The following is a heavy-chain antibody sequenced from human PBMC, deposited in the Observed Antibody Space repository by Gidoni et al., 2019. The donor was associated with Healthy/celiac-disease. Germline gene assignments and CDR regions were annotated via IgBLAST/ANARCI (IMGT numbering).Heavy chain of an antibody. CDR2: IYYSGST. Sequence: QLQLQESGPGLVKPSETLSLTCTVSGGSISSSSYYWGWIRQPPGKGLEWIGSIYYSGSTYYNPSLKGRVTISVDTSKNQFSLKLSSVTAADTAVYYCARHDYVWGSYRYLFDYWGQGTLVTVSS. CDR3: ARHDYVWGSYRYLFDY. J-gene: IGHJ4*02. V-gene: IGHV4-39*01. D-gene: IGHD3-16*02. CDR1: GGSISSSSYY.